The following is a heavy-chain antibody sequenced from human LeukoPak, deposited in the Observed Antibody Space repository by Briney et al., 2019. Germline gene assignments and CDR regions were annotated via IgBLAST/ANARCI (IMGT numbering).Heavy chain of an antibody. V-gene: IGHV4-34*01. CDR1: GGSFSGYY. J-gene: IGHJ5*02. CDR2: INHSGST. CDR3: ARQSRYCSSTSCYGNWFDP. Sequence: PETLSLTCAVYGGSFSGYYWSWIRQPPGKGLEWIGEINHSGSTNYNPSLKSRVTISVDTSKNQFSLKLSSVTAADTAVYYCARQSRYCSSTSCYGNWFDPWGQGTLVTVSS. D-gene: IGHD2-2*01.